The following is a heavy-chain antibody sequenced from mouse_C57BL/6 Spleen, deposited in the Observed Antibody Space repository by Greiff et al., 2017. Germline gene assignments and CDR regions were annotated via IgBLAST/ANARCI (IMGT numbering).Heavy chain of an antibody. CDR2: ISYSGST. Sequence: EVQLVESGPGMVKPSQSLSLTCTVTGYSITSGYDWHWIRHFPGNKLEWMGYISYSGSTNYNPSLKSRISITHDTSKNHFFLKLNSVTTEDTATYYCARDPNYYGSSTGYFDVWGTGTTVTVSS. J-gene: IGHJ1*03. CDR3: ARDPNYYGSSTGYFDV. CDR1: GYSITSGYD. V-gene: IGHV3-1*01. D-gene: IGHD1-1*01.